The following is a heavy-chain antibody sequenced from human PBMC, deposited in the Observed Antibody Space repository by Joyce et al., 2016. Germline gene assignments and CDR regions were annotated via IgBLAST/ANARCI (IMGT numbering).Heavy chain of an antibody. CDR3: ARLRRWSGPSDC. D-gene: IGHD4-23*01. J-gene: IGHJ4*02. Sequence: EVQLVESGGGLVQPGGSLRLSCAASGFTFSSYWMYWVRKAPGKGLVWVSRMNRDVSSTTYADSVKGRFTISRDNAKNTLYLQMNSLRAEDTAVYYCARLRRWSGPSDCWGQGTLVTVSS. V-gene: IGHV3-74*03. CDR2: MNRDVSST. CDR1: GFTFSSYW.